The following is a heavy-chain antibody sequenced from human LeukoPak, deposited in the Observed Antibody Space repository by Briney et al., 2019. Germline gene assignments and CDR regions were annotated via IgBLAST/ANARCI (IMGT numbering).Heavy chain of an antibody. CDR3: ARGVVTSFPYYYYGMDV. D-gene: IGHD2-21*02. J-gene: IGHJ6*02. CDR1: GGSISSYY. CDR2: IYYSGST. V-gene: IGHV4-59*01. Sequence: SETLSLTCTVSGGSISSYYWSWIRQPPGKGLEWIGYIYYSGSTNYNPSLKSRVTISVDTSKNQFSLKLSSVIAADTAVYYCARGVVTSFPYYYYGMDVWGQGTTVTVSS.